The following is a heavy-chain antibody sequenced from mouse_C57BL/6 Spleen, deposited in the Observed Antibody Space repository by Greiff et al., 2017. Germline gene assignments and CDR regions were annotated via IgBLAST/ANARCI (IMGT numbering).Heavy chain of an antibody. D-gene: IGHD1-1*01. CDR3: ARYGDFYYYGSRRGYFDY. CDR2: IYPRDGST. J-gene: IGHJ2*01. CDR1: GYTFTSYD. Sequence: QVQLKESGPELVKPGASVKLSCKASGYTFTSYDINWVKQRPGQGLEWIGWIYPRDGSTKYNEKFKGKATLTVDTSSSTAYMELHSLTSEDSAVYFCARYGDFYYYGSRRGYFDYWGQGTTLTVSS. V-gene: IGHV1-85*01.